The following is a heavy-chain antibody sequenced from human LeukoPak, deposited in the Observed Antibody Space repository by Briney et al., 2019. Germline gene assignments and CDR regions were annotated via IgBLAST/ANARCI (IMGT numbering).Heavy chain of an antibody. D-gene: IGHD6-13*01. J-gene: IGHJ4*02. V-gene: IGHV4-61*02. CDR1: GGSISSGSYY. Sequence: SETLSLTCTVSGGSISSGSYYWSWIRQPAGKGLEWIGRIYTSGSNNYNPSLKSRVTISVDTSKNQFSLKLSSVTAADTAVYYCATALYSSSWYAIDYWGQGTLVTVSS. CDR2: IYTSGSN. CDR3: ATALYSSSWYAIDY.